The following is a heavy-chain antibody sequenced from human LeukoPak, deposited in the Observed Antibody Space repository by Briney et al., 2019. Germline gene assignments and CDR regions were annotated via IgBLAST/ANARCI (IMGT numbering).Heavy chain of an antibody. CDR1: GFTFSSYG. V-gene: IGHV3-30*02. J-gene: IGHJ4*02. CDR3: AKGGRGYSYGYDY. Sequence: GGSLRLSCAASGFTFSSYGMHWVRQAPGKGLGWVAFIRYDGSNKYYADSVKGRFTISRDNSKNTLYLQMNSLRAEDTAVYYCAKGGRGYSYGYDYWGQGTLVTVSS. CDR2: IRYDGSNK. D-gene: IGHD5-18*01.